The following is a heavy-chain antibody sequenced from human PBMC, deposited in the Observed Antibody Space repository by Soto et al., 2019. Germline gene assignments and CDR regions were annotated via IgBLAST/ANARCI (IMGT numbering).Heavy chain of an antibody. CDR3: ATSGTMVYGDSTRPHFDY. D-gene: IGHD4-17*01. CDR2: IKSKTDGGTT. Sequence: GGSVRLSCEASGFTFSNTWMNWVRQAPGKGLEWVGRIKSKTDGGTTDYAAPEKGRFTISRDDSKNTLYLQMNSLKTEDTAVYYCATSGTMVYGDSTRPHFDYWGQGTLVTVSS. V-gene: IGHV3-15*07. CDR1: GFTFSNTW. J-gene: IGHJ4*02.